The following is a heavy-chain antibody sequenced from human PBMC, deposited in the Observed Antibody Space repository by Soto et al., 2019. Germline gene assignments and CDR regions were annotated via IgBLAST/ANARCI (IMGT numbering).Heavy chain of an antibody. CDR1: GGTFSSYA. D-gene: IGHD3-10*01. CDR3: ARDWDYYGSGSYSYGMDV. Sequence: ASVKVSCKASGGTFSSYAISWVRQAPGQGLEWMGGIIPIFGTANYAQKFQGRVTITADESTSTAYMGLSSLRSEDTAVYYCARDWDYYGSGSYSYGMDVWGQGTTVTVSS. J-gene: IGHJ6*02. V-gene: IGHV1-69*13. CDR2: IIPIFGTA.